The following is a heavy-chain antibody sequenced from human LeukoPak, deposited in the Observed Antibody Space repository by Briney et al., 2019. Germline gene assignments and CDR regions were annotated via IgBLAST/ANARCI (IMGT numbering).Heavy chain of an antibody. CDR2: IKEDGNEK. CDR3: ARDGWRAINY. V-gene: IGHV3-7*01. J-gene: IGHJ4*02. CDR1: GSAFTTHW. D-gene: IGHD5-24*01. Sequence: RGSLRLSCTASGSAFTTHWMSWVRQAPGKGLEWVANIKEDGNEKNYVDSVRGRFTISRDNAKNSLFLQMSNLRAEDTALYYCARDGWRAINYWGQGTLVTVSS.